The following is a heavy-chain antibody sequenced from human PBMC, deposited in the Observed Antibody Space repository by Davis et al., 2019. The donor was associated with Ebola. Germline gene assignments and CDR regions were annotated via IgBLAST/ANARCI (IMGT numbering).Heavy chain of an antibody. CDR2: INHSGST. Sequence: SETLSLTCTVSGGSISSSSYYWGWIRQPPGKGLEWIGEINHSGSTNYNPSLKSRVTISVDKSKNQFSLKLSSVTAADTAVYYCARDLGYYYDSSGYYGSRQDYYYYYGMDVWGQGTTVTVSS. J-gene: IGHJ6*02. V-gene: IGHV4-39*07. CDR1: GGSISSSSYY. D-gene: IGHD3-22*01. CDR3: ARDLGYYYDSSGYYGSRQDYYYYYGMDV.